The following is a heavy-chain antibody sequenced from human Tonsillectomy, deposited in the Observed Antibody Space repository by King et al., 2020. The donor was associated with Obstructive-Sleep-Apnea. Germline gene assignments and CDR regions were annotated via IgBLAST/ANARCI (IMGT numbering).Heavy chain of an antibody. V-gene: IGHV4-59*01. D-gene: IGHD3-3*01. CDR1: GGSISSYY. CDR3: ARFGDDFWSGYYTPFDY. J-gene: IGHJ4*02. CDR2: IFYSGST. Sequence: QLQESGPGLVKPSETLSLTCTVSGGSISSYYWSWIRQPPGRGLEWIGYIFYSGSTNYNPSPKSRVTISVDTSKNQFSLKLSSVTAADTAVYYCARFGDDFWSGYYTPFDYWGQGTLVTVSS.